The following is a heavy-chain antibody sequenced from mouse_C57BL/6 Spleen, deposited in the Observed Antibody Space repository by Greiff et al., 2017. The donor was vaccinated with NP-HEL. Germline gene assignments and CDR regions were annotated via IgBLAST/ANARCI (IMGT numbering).Heavy chain of an antibody. D-gene: IGHD1-1*01. Sequence: VQLVESGAELARPGASVKLSCKASGYTFTSYGISWVKQRTGQGLEWIGEIYPRSGNTYYNEKFKGKATLTADKSSSTAYMELRSLTSEDSAVYFCARSEITTVVANYYAMDYWGQGTSVTVSS. CDR1: GYTFTSYG. V-gene: IGHV1-81*01. CDR3: ARSEITTVVANYYAMDY. J-gene: IGHJ4*01. CDR2: IYPRSGNT.